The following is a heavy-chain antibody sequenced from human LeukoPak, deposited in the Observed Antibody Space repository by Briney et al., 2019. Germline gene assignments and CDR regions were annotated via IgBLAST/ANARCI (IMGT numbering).Heavy chain of an antibody. CDR3: ASVTMIVVAGGSYYFDY. D-gene: IGHD3-22*01. CDR2: INPNTGGT. Sequence: ASVKVSCKASGYTFTGYYIHWVRQAPGQGLEWMGWINPNTGGTNYAQRFQDRVIMTRDTSITTAYMDLSSLRSDDTAVYYCASVTMIVVAGGSYYFDYWGQGTLVTVSS. J-gene: IGHJ4*02. CDR1: GYTFTGYY. V-gene: IGHV1-2*02.